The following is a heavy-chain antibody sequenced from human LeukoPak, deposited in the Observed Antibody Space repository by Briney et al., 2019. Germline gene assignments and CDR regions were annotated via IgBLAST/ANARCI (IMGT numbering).Heavy chain of an antibody. Sequence: GGSLRLSCAASGFTFSSYSMNWVRQAPGKGLEWVSSISSSSSYIYYADSVKGRFTISRDNAKNSLYLQMNSLGAEDTAVYYCARGGGSRALFDYWGQGTLVTVSS. D-gene: IGHD3-16*01. CDR3: ARGGGSRALFDY. J-gene: IGHJ4*02. CDR2: ISSSSSYI. CDR1: GFTFSSYS. V-gene: IGHV3-21*01.